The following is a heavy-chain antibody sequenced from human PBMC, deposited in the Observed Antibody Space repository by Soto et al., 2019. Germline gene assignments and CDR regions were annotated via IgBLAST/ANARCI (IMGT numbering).Heavy chain of an antibody. CDR1: GFTFSSYA. V-gene: IGHV3-23*01. Sequence: PGGSLRLSCAASGFTFSSYAMSWVRQAPGKGLEWVSAISGSGGSTYYADSVKGRFTTSRDNSKNTLYLQMNSLRAEDTAVYYCAKDPPRHFFDRYCSGGSCYSGAPSYGMDVWGQGTTVTVSS. D-gene: IGHD2-15*01. J-gene: IGHJ6*02. CDR3: AKDPPRHFFDRYCSGGSCYSGAPSYGMDV. CDR2: ISGSGGST.